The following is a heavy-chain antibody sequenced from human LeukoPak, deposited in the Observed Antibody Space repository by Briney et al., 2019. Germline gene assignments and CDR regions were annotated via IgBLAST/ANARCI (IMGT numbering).Heavy chain of an antibody. CDR1: GYTFSNFG. D-gene: IGHD2-2*01. V-gene: IGHV1-18*01. J-gene: IGHJ4*02. Sequence: ASVKVSCKTSGYTFSNFGINWVRQAPGQGLEWMGWISGNNDNPNYGQKFQGRFTVTTDSSTSTAYMELRNLRFDDTAVYYCARDGTSTDDYWGQGALVTVSS. CDR2: ISGNNDNP. CDR3: ARDGTSTDDY.